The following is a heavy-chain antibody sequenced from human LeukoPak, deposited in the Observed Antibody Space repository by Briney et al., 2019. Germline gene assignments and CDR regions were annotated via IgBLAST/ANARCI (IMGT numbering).Heavy chain of an antibody. Sequence: SETLSLTCSVSGGSISSYYWSWIRQPPGKGLEYIGYIYYSGSTNYKPSLKSRVTISVDTSKDQFSLNLTSVTAADTAVYYCAVYHYGSGSYHNHPNFDYWGQGTLVTVSS. CDR3: AVYHYGSGSYHNHPNFDY. D-gene: IGHD3-10*01. CDR1: GGSISSYY. CDR2: IYYSGST. V-gene: IGHV4-59*03. J-gene: IGHJ4*02.